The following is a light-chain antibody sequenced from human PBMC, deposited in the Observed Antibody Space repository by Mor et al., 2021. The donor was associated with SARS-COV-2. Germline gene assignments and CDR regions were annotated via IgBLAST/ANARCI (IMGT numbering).Light chain of an antibody. CDR1: QSITTD. Sequence: RVTISCRASQSITTDLAWYQQKPGSAPKLLIYKASTLQSGVPSRFSGRKSGTEFTLTISSLQPDDFATYYCQQHNVYWTF. J-gene: IGKJ1*01. CDR2: KAS. CDR3: QQHNVYWT. V-gene: IGKV1-5*03.